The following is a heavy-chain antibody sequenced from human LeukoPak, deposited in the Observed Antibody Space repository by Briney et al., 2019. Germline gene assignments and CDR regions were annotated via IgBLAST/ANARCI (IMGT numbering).Heavy chain of an antibody. CDR2: THDSGNS. V-gene: IGHV4-59*13. CDR1: GVSITNNY. CDR3: ARDRSAAPADY. J-gene: IGHJ4*02. D-gene: IGHD6-13*01. Sequence: SETLSLTCTVSGVSITNNYWAWIRQPPGKGLGWIGYTHDSGNSNYNPSLRSRVTISIDTSKNQFSLKLTSVTAADTAVYYCARDRSAAPADYWGQGTLVTVSS.